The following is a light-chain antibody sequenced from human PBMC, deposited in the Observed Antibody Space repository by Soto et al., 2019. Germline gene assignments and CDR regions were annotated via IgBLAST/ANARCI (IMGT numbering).Light chain of an antibody. CDR1: QGVSDW. J-gene: IGKJ1*01. CDR2: GSS. V-gene: IGKV1-12*01. CDR3: QQANSYPWT. Sequence: DIQMTQSPSSVSSSVGDSFTITCRASQGVSDWVAWYQQKPGEAPKLLIYGSSSLLSGVPSRFSGTRSGTDFTLTISSLQPEDFATYCCQQANSYPWTFGQGTKVDIK.